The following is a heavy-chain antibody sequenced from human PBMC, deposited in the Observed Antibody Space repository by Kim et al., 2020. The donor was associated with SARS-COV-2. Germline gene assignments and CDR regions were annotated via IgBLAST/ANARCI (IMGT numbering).Heavy chain of an antibody. CDR1: GFTFSNNA. V-gene: IGHV3-23*01. D-gene: IGHD5-12*01. Sequence: GGSLSLSCAASGFTFSNNALSWVRQAPGKGLEWVSALSGGGRDTYYADSVKGRFTISRDNSKNTLYLQMNSLRAEDTAVYYCAKDRGLVVATTDLDYWGQGTLVTVSS. CDR3: AKDRGLVVATTDLDY. CDR2: LSGGGRDT. J-gene: IGHJ4*02.